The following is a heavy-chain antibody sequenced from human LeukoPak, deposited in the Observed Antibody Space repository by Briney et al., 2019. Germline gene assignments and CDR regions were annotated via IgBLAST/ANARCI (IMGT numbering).Heavy chain of an antibody. J-gene: IGHJ4*02. V-gene: IGHV3-20*04. CDR1: GFIFDDYG. CDR3: TRKGVSGSSLRQFFDY. D-gene: IGHD2-15*01. Sequence: GGSLRLSCAASGFIFDDYGMSWVRHVPGKGLEWVTGINWNGDRTSYVDSVKGRFTISRDNAKNSLHLQMNSLRVEDTAFYYCTRKGVSGSSLRQFFDYWGQGTLVAVTS. CDR2: INWNGDRT.